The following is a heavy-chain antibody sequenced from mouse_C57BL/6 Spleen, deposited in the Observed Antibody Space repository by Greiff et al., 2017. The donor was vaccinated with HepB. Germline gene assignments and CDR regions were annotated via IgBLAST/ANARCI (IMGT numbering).Heavy chain of an antibody. Sequence: VHLVESGPELVKPGASVKISCKASGYAFSSSWMNWVKQRPGKGLEWIGRIYPGDGDTNYNGKFKGKATLTADKSSSTAYMQLSSLTSEDSAVYSCARGYDGYLPWFAYWGQGTLVTVSA. V-gene: IGHV1-82*01. D-gene: IGHD2-3*01. CDR3: ARGYDGYLPWFAY. CDR1: GYAFSSSW. J-gene: IGHJ3*01. CDR2: IYPGDGDT.